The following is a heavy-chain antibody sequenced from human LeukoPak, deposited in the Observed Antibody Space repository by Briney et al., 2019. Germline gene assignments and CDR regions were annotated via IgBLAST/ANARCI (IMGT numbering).Heavy chain of an antibody. D-gene: IGHD6-19*01. J-gene: IGHJ6*03. V-gene: IGHV4-59*12. CDR3: AKDQSSGWYSGEYYYYYMDV. CDR1: GGSISSYY. Sequence: PSETLSLTCTVSGGSISSYYWSWIRQPPGKGLEWIGYIYYSGSTNYNPSLKSRVTISVDTSKNQFSLKLSSVTAADTAVYHCAKDQSSGWYSGEYYYYYMDVWGKGTTVTVSS. CDR2: IYYSGST.